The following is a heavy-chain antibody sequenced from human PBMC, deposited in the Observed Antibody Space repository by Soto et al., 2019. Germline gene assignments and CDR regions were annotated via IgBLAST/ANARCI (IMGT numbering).Heavy chain of an antibody. J-gene: IGHJ4*02. V-gene: IGHV1-18*01. CDR2: ISAXNGNK. CDR1: GYTFTRYG. D-gene: IGHD6-19*01. Sequence: XSVKFSCKASGYTFTRYGISWVRQAPGQGLEWIGWISAXNGNKXYAQKPQGTVXXTTDTSTXXAYTELRSMRSDDTAVYYCARGKSGWYRLYFDYWGQGTLVTVSS. CDR3: ARGKSGWYRLYFDY.